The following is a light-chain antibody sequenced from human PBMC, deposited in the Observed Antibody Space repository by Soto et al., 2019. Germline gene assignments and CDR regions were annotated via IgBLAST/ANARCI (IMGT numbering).Light chain of an antibody. CDR2: AAS. V-gene: IGKV1-8*01. CDR1: QGISSY. CDR3: QHYYSYPLYS. Sequence: AIRMTQSPSSFSASTGDRVTITCRASQGISSYLAWYQQKPGKAPKLLIYAASTLQSGVPSRFSGRGSGTYLTLTISCLQSEDFASYSCQHYYSYPLYSFGQGTKLEIK. J-gene: IGKJ2*01.